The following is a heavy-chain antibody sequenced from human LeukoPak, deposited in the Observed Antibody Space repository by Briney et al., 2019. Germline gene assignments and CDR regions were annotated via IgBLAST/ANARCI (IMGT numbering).Heavy chain of an antibody. CDR2: ISSSSSYI. Sequence: ESLKISCKGSGYTLSSYWIGWVRQAPGKGLEWVSSISSSSSYIYYADSVKGRFTISRDNAKNSLYLQMNILRAEDTAVYYCARESAPLDYWGQGTLVTVSS. CDR1: GYTLSSYW. CDR3: ARESAPLDY. V-gene: IGHV3-21*01. J-gene: IGHJ4*02.